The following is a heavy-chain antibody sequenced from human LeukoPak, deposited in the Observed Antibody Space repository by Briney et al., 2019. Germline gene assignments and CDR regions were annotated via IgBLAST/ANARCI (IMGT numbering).Heavy chain of an antibody. CDR1: GGSISSGGYY. CDR2: IYYSGST. V-gene: IGHV4-31*03. Sequence: SETLSLTCTVSGGSISSGGYYWSWIRQHPGKGLEWIGYIYYSGSTYYNPSLKGRVTISVDTSKNQFSLKLSSVTAADTAVYYCRVVPAAMGYYMDVWGKGTTVTVSS. CDR3: RVVPAAMGYYMDV. D-gene: IGHD2-2*01. J-gene: IGHJ6*03.